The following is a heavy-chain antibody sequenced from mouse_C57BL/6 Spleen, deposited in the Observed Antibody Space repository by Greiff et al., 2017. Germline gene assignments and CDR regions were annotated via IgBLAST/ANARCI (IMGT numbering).Heavy chain of an antibody. V-gene: IGHV1-82*01. Sequence: VQLQQSGPELVKPGASVKISCKASGYAFSSSWMNWVKQRPGKGLEWIGRIYPGDGDTNYNGKFKGKATLTADKSSSTAYMQLSSLTSEDSAVYFCARSTTVVAEYAMDYWGQGTSVTVSS. J-gene: IGHJ4*01. CDR3: ARSTTVVAEYAMDY. CDR2: IYPGDGDT. D-gene: IGHD1-1*01. CDR1: GYAFSSSW.